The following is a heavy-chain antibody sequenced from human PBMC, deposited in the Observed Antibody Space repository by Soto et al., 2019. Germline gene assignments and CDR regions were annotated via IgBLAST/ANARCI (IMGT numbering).Heavy chain of an antibody. CDR3: ARGGSSGWYQDY. Sequence: SGPTLVKPTQTLTLTCTFSGFSLSTSEVAVGWIRQPPGKALEWLALIFWDDDKRYSPSLKSRLTITKDTSKNQVVLTMTNMDPVDTATYYCARGGSSGWYQDYWGQGTLVTVSS. V-gene: IGHV2-5*02. J-gene: IGHJ4*02. CDR2: IFWDDDK. D-gene: IGHD6-19*01. CDR1: GFSLSTSEVA.